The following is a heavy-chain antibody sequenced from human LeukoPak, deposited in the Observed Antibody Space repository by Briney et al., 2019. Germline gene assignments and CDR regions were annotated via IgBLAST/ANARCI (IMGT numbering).Heavy chain of an antibody. CDR1: GYTFTSYG. J-gene: IGHJ6*02. Sequence: AASVTVSCKASGYTFTSYGISWVRQAPGQGLEWMGWISAYNGNTNYAQKLQGRVTMTTDTSTSTAYMELRSLRSDDTAVYYCARRAAFTYCGGDCYSPYYYGMDVWGQGTTVTVSS. D-gene: IGHD2-21*02. CDR3: ARRAAFTYCGGDCYSPYYYGMDV. V-gene: IGHV1-18*01. CDR2: ISAYNGNT.